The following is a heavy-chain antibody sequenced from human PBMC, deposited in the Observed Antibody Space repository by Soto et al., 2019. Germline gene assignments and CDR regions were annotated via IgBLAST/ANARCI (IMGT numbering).Heavy chain of an antibody. J-gene: IGHJ4*02. V-gene: IGHV3-23*01. CDR3: AKESKGGSLGYCSGGNCYGNYFDY. D-gene: IGHD2-15*01. CDR2: ISGSGGST. Sequence: EVQLLESGGGLVQPGGSLRLSCAASGFTFSTYAMTWVRQAPGKGLEWVSAISGSGGSTYYADSVKGRFTISRDNSKNTLYLQMNSLRGEDTAVYYCAKESKGGSLGYCSGGNCYGNYFDYWGQGTLVTVSS. CDR1: GFTFSTYA.